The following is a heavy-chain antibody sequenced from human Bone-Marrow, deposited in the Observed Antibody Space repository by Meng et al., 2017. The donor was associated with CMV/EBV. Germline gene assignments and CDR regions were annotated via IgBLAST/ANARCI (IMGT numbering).Heavy chain of an antibody. D-gene: IGHD2-2*01. V-gene: IGHV3-30*02. CDR3: AKGKFSPDQLLLDDAFDI. CDR1: GFTFSSYG. CDR2: IRYDGSNK. J-gene: IGHJ3*02. Sequence: GESLKISCAASGFTFSSYGMHWVRQAPGKGLEWVAFIRYDGSNKYYADSVKGRFTISRDNSKNTLYLQMNSLRAEDTAVYYCAKGKFSPDQLLLDDAFDIWGQWKMVNV.